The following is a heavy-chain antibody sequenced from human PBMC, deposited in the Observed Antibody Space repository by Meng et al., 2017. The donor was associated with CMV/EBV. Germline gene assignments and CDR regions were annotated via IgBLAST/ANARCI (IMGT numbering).Heavy chain of an antibody. J-gene: IGHJ4*02. CDR2: IYYSGST. D-gene: IGHD2-2*01. CDR3: ARVGRTSCYDY. CDR1: GGSISSGDYY. Sequence: QVQMQEPGQGMVKPSQPLSLTCTFSGGSISSGDYYWSWIRQPPGKGREWIGYIYYSGSTYYNPSLKSRVTISVDTSKTQFSLKLSSVTAADTAVYYCARVGRTSCYDYWGQGTLVTVSS. V-gene: IGHV4-30-4*08.